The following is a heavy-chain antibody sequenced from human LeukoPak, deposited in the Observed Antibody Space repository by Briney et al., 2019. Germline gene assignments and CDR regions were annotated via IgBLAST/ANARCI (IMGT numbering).Heavy chain of an antibody. CDR3: GRLRPTMVRGTIAPSYTDTSGPIGR. V-gene: IGHV4-34*01. J-gene: IGHJ4*02. D-gene: IGHD3-10*01. CDR2: INHSGST. CDR1: GGSFSGYY. Sequence: SETLSLTCSVSGGSFSGYYWTWIRQPPGKGLEWIGEINHSGSTTYHPSFKSRVTISSDPSKNQVSLKLASVSAADTAMYYCGRLRPTMVRGTIAPSYTDTSGPIGRWGPGTLVSVSS.